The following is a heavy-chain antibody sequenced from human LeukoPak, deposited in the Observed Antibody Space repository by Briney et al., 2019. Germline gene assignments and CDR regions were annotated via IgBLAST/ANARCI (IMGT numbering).Heavy chain of an antibody. CDR1: GFTFSTYW. D-gene: IGHD6-13*01. CDR2: INTDGSSR. J-gene: IGHJ4*02. CDR3: ARDHSSWEVPSDY. Sequence: GGSLRLSCAASGFTFSTYWMHWARQVPGKGLVWVSGINTDGSSRSYADSVKGRFTISRDNAKNTLYLQMNSLRAEDTAVYYCARDHSSWEVPSDYWGQGTLVTVSS. V-gene: IGHV3-74*01.